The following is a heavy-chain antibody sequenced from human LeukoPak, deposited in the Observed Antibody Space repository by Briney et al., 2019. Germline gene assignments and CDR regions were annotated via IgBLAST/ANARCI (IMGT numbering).Heavy chain of an antibody. V-gene: IGHV3-23*01. CDR2: ISGSGGHT. Sequence: GGTLRLSCAASGFTFSSYAMSWVRQAPGKGLEWVSAISGSGGHTYYADSVDGRFTISRDNSKNTLFLQMSSLRAEDTAVYYCAKDQTYYYDTKPFHWGQGTLVTVSS. D-gene: IGHD3-22*01. CDR3: AKDQTYYYDTKPFH. CDR1: GFTFSSYA. J-gene: IGHJ4*02.